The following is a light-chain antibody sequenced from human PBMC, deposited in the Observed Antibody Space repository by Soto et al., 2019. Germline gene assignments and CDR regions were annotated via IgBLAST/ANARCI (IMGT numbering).Light chain of an antibody. CDR3: QRYGSSFT. V-gene: IGKV3-20*01. CDR1: QSVSSNY. CDR2: GAS. J-gene: IGKJ3*01. Sequence: EIVLTQSPGTLSLSPGERATLSCRASQSVSSNYLAWYQHKPGQAPRLLVYGASNRATGIPDRFSGSGSGTDFTLTISRLEPEDFALYYCQRYGSSFTFGPGTKGDIK.